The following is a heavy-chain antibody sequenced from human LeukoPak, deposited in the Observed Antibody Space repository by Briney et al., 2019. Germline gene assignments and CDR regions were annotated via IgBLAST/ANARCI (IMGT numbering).Heavy chain of an antibody. CDR1: GFTFTSSA. CDR2: IVVGSGNT. CDR3: AADPRGGFGEDKGSGRNFDY. J-gene: IGHJ4*02. Sequence: SVKVSCKASGFTFTSSAMQWVRQARGQRLEWIGWIVVGSGNTNYAQKFQERVTITRDMSTSTAYIELSSLRSEDTAVYYCAADPRGGFGEDKGSGRNFDYWGQGTLVTVSS. V-gene: IGHV1-58*02. D-gene: IGHD3-10*01.